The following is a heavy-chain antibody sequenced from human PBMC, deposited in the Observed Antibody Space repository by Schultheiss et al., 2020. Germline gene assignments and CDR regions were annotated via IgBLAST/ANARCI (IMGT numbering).Heavy chain of an antibody. CDR1: GFTFSSYA. J-gene: IGHJ3*02. CDR2: ISGSGGST. CDR3: ANAPDDAFDI. V-gene: IGHV3-23*01. D-gene: IGHD1-14*01. Sequence: GGSLRLSCAASGFTFSSYAMSWVRQAPGKGLEWVSAISGSGGSTYYADSVKGRFTISRDNAKNSLYLQMNSLRAEDTAVYYCANAPDDAFDIWGQGTMVTVSS.